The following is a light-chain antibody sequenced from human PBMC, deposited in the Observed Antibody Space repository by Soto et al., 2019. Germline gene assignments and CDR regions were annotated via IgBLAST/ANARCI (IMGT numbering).Light chain of an antibody. Sequence: ETVMTQSPATLSVSPGERVTLSCRASQSVNTRLAWYQQKPGQAPRLLIYDAFTRATGAPARFSGSGSGTEFTLSISSLQSEDFAVYYCQQYNNWPRTFGQGTKVEV. CDR1: QSVNTR. V-gene: IGKV3-15*01. CDR3: QQYNNWPRT. J-gene: IGKJ1*01. CDR2: DAF.